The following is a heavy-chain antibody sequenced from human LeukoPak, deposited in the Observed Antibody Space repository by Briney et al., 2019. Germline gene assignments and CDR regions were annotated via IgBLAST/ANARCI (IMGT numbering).Heavy chain of an antibody. D-gene: IGHD6-13*01. J-gene: IGHJ4*02. CDR1: GDSISIHY. Sequence: PSETLSLTCTFSGDSISIHYWSWIRQPPGKGLEGIGYIYHSGSTNYNPSLKSRVTISADTSKDQFSLKLASVTAADTAVYYCATGYSSTWYYFDYWGQGTLVTVSS. CDR3: ATGYSSTWYYFDY. V-gene: IGHV4-59*11. CDR2: IYHSGST.